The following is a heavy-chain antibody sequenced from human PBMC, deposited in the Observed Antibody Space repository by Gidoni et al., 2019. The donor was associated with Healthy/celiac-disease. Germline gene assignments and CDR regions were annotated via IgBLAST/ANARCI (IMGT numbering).Heavy chain of an antibody. V-gene: IGHV3-7*01. D-gene: IGHD6-19*01. CDR1: GFTFSSYW. CDR2: IKQYGSEK. J-gene: IGHJ4*02. Sequence: EVQLVEYGGGLVQPGGSLSLSCAASGFTFSSYWMSWVRQAPGKGLEWVANIKQYGSEKYYVDSVKGRFTISRDNAKNSLYLQMNSLRAEDTAVYYCARDLPPIAVAGLFDYWGQGTLVTVSS. CDR3: ARDLPPIAVAGLFDY.